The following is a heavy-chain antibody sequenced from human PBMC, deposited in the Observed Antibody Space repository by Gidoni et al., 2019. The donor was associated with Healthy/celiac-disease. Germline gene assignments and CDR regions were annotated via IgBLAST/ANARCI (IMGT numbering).Heavy chain of an antibody. Sequence: EVQLVESGGGLIQPGGSLRLSCAASGFTVSSNYMSWVRQAPGKGREWVSVIYSGGSTYYADSVKGRFTISRDNSKNTLYLQMNSLRAEDTAVYYCARDTLYTAFDIWGQGTMVTVSS. CDR1: GFTVSSNY. CDR3: ARDTLYTAFDI. J-gene: IGHJ3*02. CDR2: IYSGGST. V-gene: IGHV3-53*01. D-gene: IGHD2-2*02.